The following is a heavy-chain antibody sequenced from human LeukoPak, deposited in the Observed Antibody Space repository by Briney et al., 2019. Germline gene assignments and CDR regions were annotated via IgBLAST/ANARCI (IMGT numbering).Heavy chain of an antibody. CDR1: GGSISSYY. D-gene: IGHD6-13*01. V-gene: IGHV4-59*08. CDR3: ARAGYSSTIYYFDC. CDR2: IYDSGST. J-gene: IGHJ4*02. Sequence: KASETLSLTCTVSGGSISSYYWSWIRQPPGKGLEWIGYIYDSGSTNYNPSLKSRVTISVDTSKNQFSLKLSSVTAADTAVYYCARAGYSSTIYYFDCWGQGTLVTVSS.